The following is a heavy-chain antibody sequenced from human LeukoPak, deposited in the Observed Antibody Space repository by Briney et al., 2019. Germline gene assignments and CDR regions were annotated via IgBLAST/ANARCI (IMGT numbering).Heavy chain of an antibody. CDR3: AREAQGTYKFLD. Sequence: ASVKVSCKASGDTFTYYFVHWVRQAPGQGLEWMGCIEYNGDGANSAQKFQGRVTMTWDTSITTAYMELSSLRSDDTAVYFCAREAQGTYKFLDWGQGTLVTVSS. V-gene: IGHV1-2*02. J-gene: IGHJ4*02. CDR1: GDTFTYYF. D-gene: IGHD1-1*01. CDR2: IEYNGDGA.